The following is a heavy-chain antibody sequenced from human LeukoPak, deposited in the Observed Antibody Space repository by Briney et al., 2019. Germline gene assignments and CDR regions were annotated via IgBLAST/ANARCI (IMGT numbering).Heavy chain of an antibody. Sequence: SGGSLRLSCAVSGFTFSDHYMDWGRQAAGKGLEWVGRSRNKDHRYSTEYAASVKGRFTISRDESKNSLYLQMNGLKIEDTAIYYCVRGHDSFDYWGQGTLVTISS. CDR1: GFTFSDHY. D-gene: IGHD3-3*01. J-gene: IGHJ4*02. CDR2: SRNKDHRYST. CDR3: VRGHDSFDY. V-gene: IGHV3-72*01.